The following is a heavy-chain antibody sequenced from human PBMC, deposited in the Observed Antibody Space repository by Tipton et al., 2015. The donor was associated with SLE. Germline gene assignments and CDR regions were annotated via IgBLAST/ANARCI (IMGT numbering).Heavy chain of an antibody. Sequence: TLSLTCAVSGGSFCTYYWSWIRLPAGKGLEWIGRVSTTGNNNNNPSLKSRVTMSVDTSKNQVSLKLASVTAADTAVYYCARDGSVSPLDVWGQGTSVVVSS. D-gene: IGHD5/OR15-5a*01. J-gene: IGHJ3*01. CDR3: ARDGSVSPLDV. CDR2: VSTTGNN. V-gene: IGHV4-4*07. CDR1: GGSFCTYY.